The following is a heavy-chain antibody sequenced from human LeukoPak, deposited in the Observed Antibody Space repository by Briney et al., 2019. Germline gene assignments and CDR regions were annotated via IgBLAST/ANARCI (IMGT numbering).Heavy chain of an antibody. V-gene: IGHV3-7*01. J-gene: IGHJ4*02. CDR2: IKQDGSEK. D-gene: IGHD6-19*01. CDR3: ARLFVAGSFAFDY. CDR1: GFTFSSYW. Sequence: GGSLRLPCAASGFTFSSYWMSWVRQAPGKGLEWVANIKQDGSEKYYVDSVKGRFTISRDNAKNSLYLQMNSLRAEDTAVYYCARLFVAGSFAFDYWGQGTLVTVSS.